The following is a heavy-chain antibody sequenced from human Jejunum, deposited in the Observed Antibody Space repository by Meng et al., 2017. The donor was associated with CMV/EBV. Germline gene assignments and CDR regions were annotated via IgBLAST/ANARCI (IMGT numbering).Heavy chain of an antibody. J-gene: IGHJ4*02. CDR2: IYRGGGT. Sequence: SGYSVSSGYYWGWIRQPPGKGLEWIGSIYRGGGTYSNPTLKSRVTMSVDTSKNQFSLKLRSVTAADTAVYYCARDPNWNDRYYFDYWGQGALVTVSS. CDR3: ARDPNWNDRYYFDY. V-gene: IGHV4-38-2*02. D-gene: IGHD1-1*01. CDR1: GYSVSSGYY.